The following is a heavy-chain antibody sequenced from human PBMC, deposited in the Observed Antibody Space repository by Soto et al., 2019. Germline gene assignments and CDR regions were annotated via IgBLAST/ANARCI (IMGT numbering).Heavy chain of an antibody. CDR3: ARDMEMAPPVFRARGGAFDI. D-gene: IGHD2-21*01. J-gene: IGHJ3*02. V-gene: IGHV3-33*01. CDR2: IWYDGSNK. CDR1: GFTFSSYG. Sequence: GRSLRLSCAVSGFTFSSYGMHWVRQAPGKGLEWVAVIWYDGSNKYYADSVKGRFTISRDNSKNTLYLQMNSLRAEDTAVYYCARDMEMAPPVFRARGGAFDIWGQGTMVTVSS.